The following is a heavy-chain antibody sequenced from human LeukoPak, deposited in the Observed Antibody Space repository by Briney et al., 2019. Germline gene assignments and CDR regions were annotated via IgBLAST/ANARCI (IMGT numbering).Heavy chain of an antibody. CDR2: ISSSGSTK. V-gene: IGHV3-11*01. J-gene: IGHJ4*02. CDR3: TRVSDWLIEY. CDR1: GFTFSGYY. Sequence: SLRLSCAASGFTFSGYYMSWIRQAPGKGLEWVSYISSSGSTKYYADSVEGRFTISRDNAKKSLFLEMNSLRAEDTAVYYCTRVSDWLIEYWGQGTLVTVSS. D-gene: IGHD3-9*01.